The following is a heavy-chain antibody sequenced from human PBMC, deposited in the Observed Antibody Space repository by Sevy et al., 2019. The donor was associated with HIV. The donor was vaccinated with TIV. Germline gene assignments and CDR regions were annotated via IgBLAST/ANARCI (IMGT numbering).Heavy chain of an antibody. Sequence: ASVKVSCKASGGTFSSYAISWVRQAPGQGLEWMGGIIPIFGTANYAQKFQGRVTITADESTSTAYVELSSLRSEDTAVYYCARAPGAYCSGGSCYAPPDYWGQGTLVTVSS. CDR3: ARAPGAYCSGGSCYAPPDY. CDR1: GGTFSSYA. D-gene: IGHD2-15*01. CDR2: IIPIFGTA. V-gene: IGHV1-69*13. J-gene: IGHJ4*02.